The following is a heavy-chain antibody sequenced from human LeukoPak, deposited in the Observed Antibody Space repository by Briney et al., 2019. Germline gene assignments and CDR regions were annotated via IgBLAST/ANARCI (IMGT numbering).Heavy chain of an antibody. CDR1: GGTFSSHT. CDR3: ARQVVPAANDY. J-gene: IGHJ4*02. D-gene: IGHD2-2*01. CDR2: IIPILGIA. V-gene: IGHV1-69*02. Sequence: SVKVSCKASGGTFSSHTISWVRQAPGQGLEWMGRIIPILGIANYAQKFQGRVTITADKSASTAYMELSRLRSEDTAVYYCARQVVPAANDYWGQGTLVTVSS.